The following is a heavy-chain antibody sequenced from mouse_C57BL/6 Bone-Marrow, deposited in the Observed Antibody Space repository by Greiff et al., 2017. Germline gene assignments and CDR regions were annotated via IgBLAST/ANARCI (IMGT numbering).Heavy chain of an antibody. CDR1: GYTFTSYG. D-gene: IGHD1-1*01. J-gene: IGHJ4*01. CDR3: AWTVLRYYYSMDY. Sequence: VQVVESGAELARPGASVKLSCKASGYTFTSYGISWVKQRAGQGLEWIGEIYPRSGNTYYNEKFKGKATLTADKSASTAYMELRSLTSEDSAVYFCAWTVLRYYYSMDYWGQGTSVTVSS. V-gene: IGHV1-81*01. CDR2: IYPRSGNT.